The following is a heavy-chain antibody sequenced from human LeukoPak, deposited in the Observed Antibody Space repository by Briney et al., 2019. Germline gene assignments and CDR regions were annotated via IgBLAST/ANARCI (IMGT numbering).Heavy chain of an antibody. Sequence: ASVKVSCKASGYTFTSYAMNWVRQAPGQGLEWMGWINTNTGNPTYAQGFTGRFVFSLDTSVSTAYLQISSLKAEDTAVYYCARTPRCSSTSCYGVWFDPWGQGTLVTVSS. J-gene: IGHJ5*02. D-gene: IGHD2-2*01. CDR1: GYTFTSYA. CDR2: INTNTGNP. CDR3: ARTPRCSSTSCYGVWFDP. V-gene: IGHV7-4-1*02.